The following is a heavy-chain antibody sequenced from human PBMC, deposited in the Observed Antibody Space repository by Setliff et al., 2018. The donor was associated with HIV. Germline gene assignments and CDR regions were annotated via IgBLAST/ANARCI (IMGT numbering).Heavy chain of an antibody. D-gene: IGHD3-10*01. Sequence: NPSETLSLPCTVPPGSISVYYWTWVRQPPGRGLEWVGYVSYIGSVSYNPSLNSRVTMSIDASRDQFSLKLNSVTVADTAIYYCSRGRGRAPFSYYFDSWGQGTLVTVSS. V-gene: IGHV4-59*01. CDR3: SRGRGRAPFSYYFDS. CDR2: VSYIGSV. CDR1: PGSISVYY. J-gene: IGHJ4*02.